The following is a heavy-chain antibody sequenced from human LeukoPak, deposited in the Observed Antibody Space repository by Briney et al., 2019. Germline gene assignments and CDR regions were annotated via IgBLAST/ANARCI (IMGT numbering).Heavy chain of an antibody. D-gene: IGHD2/OR15-2a*01. J-gene: IGHJ4*02. Sequence: GGSLRLSCVASGFTFNTAWLSWFRQAPGKGLEWVGRIKSKTDGGTTDYAAPVKGRFTISRDDSKNTLSLQMNSLKTEDTAVYYCTTDLSDYGDNGGQGTLVTVSS. CDR2: IKSKTDGGTT. CDR3: TTDLSDYGDN. V-gene: IGHV3-15*01. CDR1: GFTFNTAW.